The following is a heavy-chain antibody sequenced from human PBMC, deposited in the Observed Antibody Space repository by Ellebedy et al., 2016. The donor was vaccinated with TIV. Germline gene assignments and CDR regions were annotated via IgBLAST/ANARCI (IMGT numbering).Heavy chain of an antibody. CDR2: FYSSGST. D-gene: IGHD3-10*01. CDR3: SGAYGRATPKY. J-gene: IGHJ4*02. Sequence: MPSETLSLTCTVSGGSVNNYYWSWIRQSPGKGLEWIGYFYSSGSTDSKPSLKSRVAISVDTSKNQFSLKLSSVTAADTAVYFCSGAYGRATPKYWGQGTLVTVSS. CDR1: GGSVNNYY. V-gene: IGHV4-59*02.